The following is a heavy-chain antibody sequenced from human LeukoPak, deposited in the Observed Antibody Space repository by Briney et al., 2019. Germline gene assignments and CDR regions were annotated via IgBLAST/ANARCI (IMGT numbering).Heavy chain of an antibody. CDR1: GFTFSSYS. CDR3: AKTPKNYDSSGGGGFDY. V-gene: IGHV3-30-3*01. J-gene: IGHJ4*02. CDR2: ISYDGSNK. D-gene: IGHD3-22*01. Sequence: GGSLRLSCAASGFTFSSYSMHWVRQAPGKGLEWVAVISYDGSNKYNADSVKGRFTISRDNSKNTLYLQMNSLRREDTAEYYCAKTPKNYDSSGGGGFDYLGQGTLVTVSS.